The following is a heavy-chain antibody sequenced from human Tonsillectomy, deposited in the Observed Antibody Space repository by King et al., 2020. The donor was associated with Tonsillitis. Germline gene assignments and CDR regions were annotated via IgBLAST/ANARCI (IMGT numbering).Heavy chain of an antibody. D-gene: IGHD4-11*01. V-gene: IGHV4-39*01. CDR2: MYHTGST. CDR1: GGSINSDSYY. CDR3: ARAITTVTTHFDN. J-gene: IGHJ4*02. Sequence: QLQESGPGLVKPSETLSLTCTVSGGSINSDSYYWGWIRQPPGKGLEWIGTMYHTGSTYYNPSLKSRVTITVDTSKNQLSLKLSSVTAADTAVYYCARAITTVTTHFDNWGQGTLVTVSS.